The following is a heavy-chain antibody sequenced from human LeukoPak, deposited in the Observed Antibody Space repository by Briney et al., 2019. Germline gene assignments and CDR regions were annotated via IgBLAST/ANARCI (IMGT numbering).Heavy chain of an antibody. CDR2: IYPSSTYI. CDR1: GFTFSSYT. D-gene: IGHD4-17*01. J-gene: IGHJ4*02. CDR3: TRGSYGDYEY. V-gene: IGHV3-21*01. Sequence: SGESLRLSCAASGFTFSSYTMNWVRQPPGKGLEWVSSIYPSSTYIYYADSVKGRFTISRDNAQNSLYLQMNSLRAEDMAVYYCTRGSYGDYEYWGQGTLVTVSS.